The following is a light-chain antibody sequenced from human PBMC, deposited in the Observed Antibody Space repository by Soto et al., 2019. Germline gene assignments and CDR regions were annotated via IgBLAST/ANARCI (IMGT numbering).Light chain of an antibody. Sequence: EIVLTQSPATLSLSPGETATLSCRASQSVSSYLAWYQRKPGQAPRLLIYDASNRATGIPARFSGSGSGTDFTLTISSLEPEDFAVYYCHQRGSWPRGTFGQGTKVEIK. CDR1: QSVSSY. CDR2: DAS. V-gene: IGKV3-11*01. J-gene: IGKJ1*01. CDR3: HQRGSWPRGT.